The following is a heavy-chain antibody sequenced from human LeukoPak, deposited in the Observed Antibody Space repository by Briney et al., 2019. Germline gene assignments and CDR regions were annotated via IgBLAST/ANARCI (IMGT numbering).Heavy chain of an antibody. CDR1: GFTFSAFW. Sequence: QTGGSLRLSCAASGFTFSAFWMTWVRQAPGKGLEWVANIKQDGSEIYYADSVRGRFTISRDNAKNSLYLQMNSLRAEDSALYYCARVAYNSGWSIGHWGQGTLVTVSS. CDR3: ARVAYNSGWSIGH. D-gene: IGHD5-12*01. V-gene: IGHV3-7*04. CDR2: IKQDGSEI. J-gene: IGHJ4*02.